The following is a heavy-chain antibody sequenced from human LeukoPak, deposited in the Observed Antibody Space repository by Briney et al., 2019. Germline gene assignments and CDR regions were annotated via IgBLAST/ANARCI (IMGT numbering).Heavy chain of an antibody. V-gene: IGHV1-69*06. D-gene: IGHD6-13*01. CDR1: GGTFSSYA. CDR2: IIPIFGTA. J-gene: IGHJ3*02. Sequence: ASVKVSCKASGGTFSSYAISWVRQAPGQGLEWMGGIIPIFGTANYAQKFQGRVTITADKSTSTAYMELSSLRSEDTAVYYCARRLYSSSWDDSNDAFDIWGQGTMVTVSS. CDR3: ARRLYSSSWDDSNDAFDI.